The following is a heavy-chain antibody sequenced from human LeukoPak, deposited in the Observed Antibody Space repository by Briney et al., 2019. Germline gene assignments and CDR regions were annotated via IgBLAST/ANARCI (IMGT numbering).Heavy chain of an antibody. J-gene: IGHJ6*02. CDR2: IYTSGST. Sequence: SETLSLTCTVSGGSISSYYWSWIRQPAGKGLEWIGRIYTSGSTNYNPSLKSRVTMSVDTSKNQFSLKLSSVTAADTAVYYCARAATADSLYYYYYGMDVWGQGTTVTVSS. D-gene: IGHD1-26*01. CDR1: GGSISSYY. V-gene: IGHV4-4*07. CDR3: ARAATADSLYYYYYGMDV.